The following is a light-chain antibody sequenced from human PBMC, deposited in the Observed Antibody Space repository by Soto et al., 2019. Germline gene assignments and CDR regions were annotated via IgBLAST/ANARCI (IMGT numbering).Light chain of an antibody. CDR2: VNSDGRH. Sequence: QPVLTQSPSASASLGASVKLTCTLSSGHSSYAIAWHQQQPEKGPRYLMRVNSDGRHIKGDGIPDRFSGSSSGAERYLTISSLLSEDEADYYCQTWGTGTVVFGGGTKLTVL. CDR3: QTWGTGTVV. CDR1: SGHSSYA. V-gene: IGLV4-69*01. J-gene: IGLJ2*01.